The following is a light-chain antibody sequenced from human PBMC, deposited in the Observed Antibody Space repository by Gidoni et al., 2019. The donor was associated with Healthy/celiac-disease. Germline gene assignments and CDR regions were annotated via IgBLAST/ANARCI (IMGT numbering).Light chain of an antibody. CDR2: EVS. CDR3: RSYTSSSSVV. Sequence: QSALTQPASVSVSPGQSITISCTGTSSDVGGYIYVSWYQQHPGKAPKLMIYEVSNRPSGVSNRFSGSKSGNTASLTISGLQAEDEADYYCRSYTSSSSVVFGGGTKLTVL. CDR1: SSDVGGYIY. V-gene: IGLV2-14*01. J-gene: IGLJ2*01.